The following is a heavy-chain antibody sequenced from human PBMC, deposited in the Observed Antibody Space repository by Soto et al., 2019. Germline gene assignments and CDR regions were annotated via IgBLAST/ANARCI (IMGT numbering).Heavy chain of an antibody. J-gene: IGHJ4*02. V-gene: IGHV3-66*01. D-gene: IGHD2-21*02. CDR2: IHSGGNT. CDR1: RFTVSRAD. CDR3: ARALVTTPPRTFDY. Sequence: PGGSLRLSCAVSRFTVSRADMYWARQATGKGLEWVSVIHSGGNTFYADSVKGRFTISRDNSKNTVYPQMSSLRGEDTAVYFCARALVTTPPRTFDYWGQGTLVTVSS.